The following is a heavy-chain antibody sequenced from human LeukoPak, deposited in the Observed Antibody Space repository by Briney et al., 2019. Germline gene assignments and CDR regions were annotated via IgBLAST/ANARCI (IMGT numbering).Heavy chain of an antibody. Sequence: SETLSLTCTVSDGSISSSNWWSWVRQPPGKGLEWIGEIYHSGSTNYNPSLKSRVTISVDKSKNQFSLKLSSVTAADTAVYYCASGYSYGLTIDYWGQGTLVTVSS. CDR3: ASGYSYGLTIDY. D-gene: IGHD5-18*01. J-gene: IGHJ4*02. CDR1: DGSISSSNW. V-gene: IGHV4-4*02. CDR2: IYHSGST.